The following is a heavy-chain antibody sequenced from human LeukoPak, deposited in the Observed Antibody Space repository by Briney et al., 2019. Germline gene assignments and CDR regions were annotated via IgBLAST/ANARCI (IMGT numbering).Heavy chain of an antibody. CDR3: ARRPPGGWAGGAFDI. CDR2: IYTSGST. V-gene: IGHV4-61*02. J-gene: IGHJ3*02. CDR1: GGSISSGSYY. Sequence: PSETLSLTCTVSGGSISSGSYYWSWIRQPAGKGLEWIGRIYTSGSTNYNPSLKSRVTISVDTSKNQFSLKLSSVTAADTAVYYCARRPPGGWAGGAFDIWGQGTMVTVSS. D-gene: IGHD6-19*01.